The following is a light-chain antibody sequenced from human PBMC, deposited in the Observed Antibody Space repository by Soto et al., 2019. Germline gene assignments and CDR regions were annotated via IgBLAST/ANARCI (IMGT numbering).Light chain of an antibody. CDR1: QSVSASY. CDR2: GAS. V-gene: IGKV3-20*01. CDR3: QQYGSSPLT. Sequence: EIVLTQSPGTLSLSPGERATLSCRASQSVSASYLAWYQQKPGQAPRLLMYGASRRATGIPDRFSGSGSGTDFPLTISRLEPEDFVVYFCQQYGSSPLTFGGGTKVEIK. J-gene: IGKJ4*01.